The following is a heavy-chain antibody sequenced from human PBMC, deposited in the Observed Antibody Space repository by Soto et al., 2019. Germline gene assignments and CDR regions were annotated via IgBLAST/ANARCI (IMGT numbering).Heavy chain of an antibody. V-gene: IGHV3-30-3*01. Sequence: QVQLVESGGGVVQPGRSMRLSCAASGFTFSSYAMHWVRQAPGKGLEWVAVISYDGSNKYYADSVKGRFTISRDNSKNTLDLQMNSLRAEDTAVYYCARDLAKVREYYYGMDVWGQGTTVTVSS. CDR2: ISYDGSNK. D-gene: IGHD2-21*01. J-gene: IGHJ6*02. CDR3: ARDLAKVREYYYGMDV. CDR1: GFTFSSYA.